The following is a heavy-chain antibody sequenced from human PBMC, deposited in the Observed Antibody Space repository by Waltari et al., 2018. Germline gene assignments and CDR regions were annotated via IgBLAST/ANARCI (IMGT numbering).Heavy chain of an antibody. Sequence: QVQLQESGPGLVKPSQTLSLTCTVSGGSISSGGYYWSWNRQHPGKGLEWIGYIYYSGSTYYNPSLKSRVTISVDTSKNQFSLKLSSVTAADTAVYYCARECGGNSVNAFDIWGQGTMVTVSS. CDR2: IYYSGST. D-gene: IGHD2-21*02. CDR3: ARECGGNSVNAFDI. V-gene: IGHV4-31*03. CDR1: GGSISSGGYY. J-gene: IGHJ3*02.